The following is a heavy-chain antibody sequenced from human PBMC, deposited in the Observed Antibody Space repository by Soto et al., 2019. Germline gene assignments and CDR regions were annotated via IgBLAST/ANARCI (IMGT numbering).Heavy chain of an antibody. CDR2: IYYSGST. D-gene: IGHD2-15*01. CDR3: ARSNCGGSCYSDAFDI. J-gene: IGHJ3*02. CDR1: GGTINSGDYY. Sequence: SETLSLTCPFSGGTINSGDYYWSWIRQPPGKGLEWIGYIYYSGSTYYNPSLKSRLTISLDTSNNQFSLKLSSVTAADTAVYYCARSNCGGSCYSDAFDIWGQGTMVTVSS. V-gene: IGHV4-30-4*01.